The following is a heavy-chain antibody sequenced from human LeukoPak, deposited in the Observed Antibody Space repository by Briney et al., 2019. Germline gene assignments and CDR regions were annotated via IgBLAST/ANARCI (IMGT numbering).Heavy chain of an antibody. V-gene: IGHV3-23*01. CDR3: AKNIVLMVYAINYFDY. D-gene: IGHD2-8*01. CDR1: GFTFSSYA. J-gene: IGHJ4*02. Sequence: GGSLRLSCAASGFTFSSYAMSWVRQAPGKGLEWVSAISGSGGSTYYADSVKGRFTISRDNSKNTLYLQMNGLRAEDTAVYYCAKNIVLMVYAINYFDYWGQGTLVTVSS. CDR2: ISGSGGST.